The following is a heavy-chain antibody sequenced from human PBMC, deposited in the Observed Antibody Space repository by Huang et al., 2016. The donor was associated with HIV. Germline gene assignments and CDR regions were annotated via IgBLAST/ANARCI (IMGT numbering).Heavy chain of an antibody. V-gene: IGHV3-53*01. J-gene: IGHJ4*02. Sequence: EVQLVESGGGLIQPGGSLRLSCAASGFTVSTNYMTWVRQAPGKGLEWFSLIYSGGTTYYADSVKGRFTTSRDDSENTLYLHMTSLRAGDTAVYYCAKEGDTGAALGYWGQGTLVTVS. CDR1: GFTVSTNY. CDR3: AKEGDTGAALGY. CDR2: IYSGGTT. D-gene: IGHD2-8*02.